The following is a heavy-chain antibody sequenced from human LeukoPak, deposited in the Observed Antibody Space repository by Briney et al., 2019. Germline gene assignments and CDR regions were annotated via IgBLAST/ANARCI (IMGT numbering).Heavy chain of an antibody. J-gene: IGHJ5*02. V-gene: IGHV4-39*07. CDR2: IYYSGST. CDR1: GGSISSSSYY. D-gene: IGHD1-26*01. Sequence: SETLSLTCTVSGGSISSSSYYWGWIRQPPGKGLEWIGSIYYSGSTYYNPSLKSRVTISVDTSKNQFSLKLSSVTAADTAVYYCARASGSYYGFNWFDPWGQGTLVTVPS. CDR3: ARASGSYYGFNWFDP.